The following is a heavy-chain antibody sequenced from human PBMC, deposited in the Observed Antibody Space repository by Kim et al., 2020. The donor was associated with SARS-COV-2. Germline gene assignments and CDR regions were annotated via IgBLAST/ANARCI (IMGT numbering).Heavy chain of an antibody. V-gene: IGHV3-23*01. CDR3: AKRGSGGGGKLWLNY. Sequence: GGSLRLSCAASGFTFSSYAMSWVRQAPGKGLEWVSAISGSGGYTYYADSVKGRFTISRDNSKNTLYLQMNSLRAEDTAVYYCAKRGSGGGGKLWLNYWGQGTLVTVSS. D-gene: IGHD5-18*01. CDR1: GFTFSSYA. CDR2: ISGSGGYT. J-gene: IGHJ4*02.